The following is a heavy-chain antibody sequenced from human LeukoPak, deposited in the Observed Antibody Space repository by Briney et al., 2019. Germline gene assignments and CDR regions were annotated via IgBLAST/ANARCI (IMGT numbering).Heavy chain of an antibody. CDR1: GFTYSGYA. Sequence: GGSLRLSCAASGFTYSGYAMHWVRQASGKGLEWVSRIRSKANNYATTYAASVKGRFTISRDDSKNTAYLQMDSLKTGDTAVYFCSSGLSVLRSNNTPVDYWGQGTLVTVSS. V-gene: IGHV3-73*01. CDR2: IRSKANNYAT. D-gene: IGHD4-17*01. CDR3: SSGLSVLRSNNTPVDY. J-gene: IGHJ4*02.